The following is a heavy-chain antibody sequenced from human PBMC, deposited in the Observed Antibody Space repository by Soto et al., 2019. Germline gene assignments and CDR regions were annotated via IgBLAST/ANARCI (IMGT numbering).Heavy chain of an antibody. D-gene: IGHD2-2*01. CDR3: ARNAGHSDFDY. Sequence: SETLSLTCPVSGGSISSSNWWTWVRQPPGKGLEWILEIYHSGRTNYNPSLKSRVTISVDKSKNQFSLKLSSVTAADTAIYYCARNAGHSDFDYWGQGTLVTVSS. CDR1: GGSISSSNW. V-gene: IGHV4-4*02. J-gene: IGHJ4*02. CDR2: IYHSGRT.